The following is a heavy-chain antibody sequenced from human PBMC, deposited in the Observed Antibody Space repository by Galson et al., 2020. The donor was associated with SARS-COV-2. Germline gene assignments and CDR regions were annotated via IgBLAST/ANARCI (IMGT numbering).Heavy chain of an antibody. J-gene: IGHJ4*02. CDR2: IYYSGGT. CDR1: GGSINSGDYY. Sequence: ASETLSLTCTVSGGSINSGDYYWSWFRQPPGKGLEWIGYIYYSGGTFYNPSLQSRVSISVDTSKNQFSLKLSSVTAADTAVYYCARVFGSGDRCDYWGQGTLVTVSS. D-gene: IGHD3-10*01. CDR3: ARVFGSGDRCDY. V-gene: IGHV4-30-4*01.